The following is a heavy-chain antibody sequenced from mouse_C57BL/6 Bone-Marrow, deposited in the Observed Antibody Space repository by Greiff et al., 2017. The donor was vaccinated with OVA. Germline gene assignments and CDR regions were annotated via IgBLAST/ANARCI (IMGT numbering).Heavy chain of an antibody. CDR1: GFTFSSYG. D-gene: IGHD2-10*01. CDR3: ARPGLLYAMDD. Sequence: EVKLMESGGDLVKPGGSLKLSCAASGFTFSSYGMSWVRQTPDKRLEWVATISSGGSYTYYPDSVKGRFTISRDNAKNTLYLQMSSLKSEDTAMYYCARPGLLYAMDDWGKGTSVTVSS. V-gene: IGHV5-6*01. CDR2: ISSGGSYT. J-gene: IGHJ4*01.